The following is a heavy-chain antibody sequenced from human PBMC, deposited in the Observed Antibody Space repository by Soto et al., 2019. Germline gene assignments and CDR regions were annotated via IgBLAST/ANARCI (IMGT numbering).Heavy chain of an antibody. V-gene: IGHV3-7*01. CDR2: IKQDGSEK. Sequence: GGSLRLSCAASGFTFSSYWMSWVRQAPGKGLEWVANIKQDGSEKYYVDSVKGRFTISRDNAKNSLYLQMNSLRAEDTAVYYCARDYGMTTVTNRFDYWGQGTLVTVSS. J-gene: IGHJ4*02. CDR3: ARDYGMTTVTNRFDY. D-gene: IGHD4-17*01. CDR1: GFTFSSYW.